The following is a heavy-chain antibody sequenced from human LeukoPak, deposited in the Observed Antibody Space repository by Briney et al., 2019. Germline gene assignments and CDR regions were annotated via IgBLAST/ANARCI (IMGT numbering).Heavy chain of an antibody. Sequence: ASVKVSCKASGYTFTGYYMHWVRQAPGQGLEWMGWINPNSGGTNYAQKFQGRVTMTRDTSISTAYMELSRLRSDDTAVYYCARDPPLAAAGNKNYFDYWGQGTLVTVSS. CDR3: ARDPPLAAAGNKNYFDY. J-gene: IGHJ4*02. CDR2: INPNSGGT. D-gene: IGHD6-13*01. V-gene: IGHV1-2*02. CDR1: GYTFTGYY.